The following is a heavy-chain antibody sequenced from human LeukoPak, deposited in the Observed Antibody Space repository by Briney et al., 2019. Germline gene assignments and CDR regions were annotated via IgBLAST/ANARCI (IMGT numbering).Heavy chain of an antibody. Sequence: SVKVSCKASGGTFSSYAISWVRQAPGQGLEWMGGIIPIFGTANYAQKFQGRVTITADESTSTAYMELSSLRSEDTAVYCCARGHLTTVIKAYYFDYWGQGTLVTVSS. J-gene: IGHJ4*02. D-gene: IGHD4-17*01. CDR3: ARGHLTTVIKAYYFDY. CDR1: GGTFSSYA. CDR2: IIPIFGTA. V-gene: IGHV1-69*13.